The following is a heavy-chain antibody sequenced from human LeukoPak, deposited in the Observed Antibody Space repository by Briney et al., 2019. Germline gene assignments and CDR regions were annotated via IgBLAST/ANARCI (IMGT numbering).Heavy chain of an antibody. Sequence: PGGSLRLSCAASGFTFSSRAMNWVRQAPGKGLEWVSGISGSGADTYYADSVRGRFTISRDNSKNMMYLQMNSLRAEDTAVYYCGEMDRGNWYRYWGQGALVTVPS. V-gene: IGHV3-23*01. J-gene: IGHJ4*02. CDR1: GFTFSSRA. CDR3: GEMDRGNWYRY. D-gene: IGHD6-13*01. CDR2: ISGSGADT.